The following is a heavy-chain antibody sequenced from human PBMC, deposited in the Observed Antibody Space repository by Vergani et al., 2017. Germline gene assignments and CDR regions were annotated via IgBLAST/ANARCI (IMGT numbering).Heavy chain of an antibody. Sequence: QLQLQESGPGLVKPSETLSLTCTVSGGSITYGAFYLGWIRQSPGKALEWIGSIYYSENKFYNPSLESRVTLSIDTTKNQFSLKLKSVTAADTAVYYCARCFRDEGMIYGGTVENWFDPWGQGTLVTVSS. V-gene: IGHV4-39*01. J-gene: IGHJ5*02. D-gene: IGHD3-22*01. CDR3: ARCFRDEGMIYGGTVENWFDP. CDR2: IYYSENK. CDR1: GGSITYGAFY.